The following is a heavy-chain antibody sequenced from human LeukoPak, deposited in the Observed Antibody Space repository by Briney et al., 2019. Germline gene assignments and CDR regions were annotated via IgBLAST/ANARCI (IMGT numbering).Heavy chain of an antibody. D-gene: IGHD3-16*01. J-gene: IGHJ3*02. V-gene: IGHV1-58*01. Sequence: APVKVSCKASGFTFTSSAVQWVRQARGQRLEWIGWIVVGSGNTNYAQKFQERVTITRDMATSTAYMELSSLRSEDTAVYYCAADTFPSNDDAFDIWGQGTMVTVSS. CDR1: GFTFTSSA. CDR2: IVVGSGNT. CDR3: AADTFPSNDDAFDI.